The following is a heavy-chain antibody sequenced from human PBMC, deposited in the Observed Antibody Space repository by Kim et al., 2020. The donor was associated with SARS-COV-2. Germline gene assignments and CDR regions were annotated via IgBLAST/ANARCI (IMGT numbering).Heavy chain of an antibody. CDR1: GYTLTELS. CDR2: VDVDVGAT. J-gene: IGHJ5*02. Sequence: ASVKVSCKVSGYTLTELSMHWVRQAPGKGLEGWVGVDVDVGATIYAQKFQGRVTMTEDTSTDTAYMELSSLRSEDTAVYYCATGPAAISSNWFDPWGQGTLVTVSS. CDR3: ATGPAAISSNWFDP. D-gene: IGHD2-2*01. V-gene: IGHV1-24*01.